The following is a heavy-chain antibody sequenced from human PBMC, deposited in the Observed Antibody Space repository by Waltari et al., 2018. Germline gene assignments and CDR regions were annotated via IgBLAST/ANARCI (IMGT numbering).Heavy chain of an antibody. J-gene: IGHJ6*02. Sequence: EEQLVESGGGLVQPGDSLRLSCAASGFTYSNHWMHWFRQAPGKGLVWGSRINGDGSTSNYADSVKGRFTISRDNTKKTLYLQMKRLRVEDTAVYYCARLAPKTYRSPVPGRDYYYGLDVWGQGTTVTVSS. V-gene: IGHV3-74*01. CDR1: GFTYSNHW. CDR3: ARLAPKTYRSPVPGRDYYYGLDV. CDR2: INGDGSTS. D-gene: IGHD6-13*01.